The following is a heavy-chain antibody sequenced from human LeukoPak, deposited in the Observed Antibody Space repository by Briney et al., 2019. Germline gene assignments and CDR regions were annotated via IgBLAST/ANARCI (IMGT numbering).Heavy chain of an antibody. CDR2: ISGSGGST. V-gene: IGHV3-23*01. Sequence: GGSLRLSCAASGFTFSNYGMSWVRQAPGKGLEWVSAISGSGGSTYYADSVKGRFTISRDNSKNTLYLQMNSLRAEDTAVYYCAELGITMIGGVWGKGTTVTISS. CDR1: GFTFSNYG. D-gene: IGHD3-10*02. CDR3: AELGITMIGGV. J-gene: IGHJ6*04.